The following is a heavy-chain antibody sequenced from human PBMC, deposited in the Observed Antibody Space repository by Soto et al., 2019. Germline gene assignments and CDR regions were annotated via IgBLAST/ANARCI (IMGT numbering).Heavy chain of an antibody. CDR1: GFIFSSNA. D-gene: IGHD6-13*01. V-gene: IGHV3-30*18. CDR3: AKDQAAAGTSGGMDV. CDR2: ISYDGTNT. J-gene: IGHJ6*02. Sequence: QVQLVESGGGVVQPGRSLRLYCAGSGFIFSSNALHWVSQSPGKGLEWVAYISYDGTNTYYTDSVKGRFTISRDNSRNTLYLQMNVLRAEDTAVYYCAKDQAAAGTSGGMDVWGQGTTVTVSS.